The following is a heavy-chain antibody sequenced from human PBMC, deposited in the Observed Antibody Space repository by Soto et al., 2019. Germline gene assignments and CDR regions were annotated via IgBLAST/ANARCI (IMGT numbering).Heavy chain of an antibody. D-gene: IGHD3-9*01. V-gene: IGHV2-5*02. CDR3: AHRLKVYYDILTGYPANWFDP. CDR1: GFSLSTSGVG. CDR2: IYWDDDK. Sequence: QITLKESGPTLVKPTQTLTLTCTFSGFSLSTSGVGVGWIRQPPGKALEWLALIYWDDDKRYSPSLKSRLTITKDTSKNQVVLTMTNMDPVDTATYYCAHRLKVYYDILTGYPANWFDPWGQGTLVTVSS. J-gene: IGHJ5*02.